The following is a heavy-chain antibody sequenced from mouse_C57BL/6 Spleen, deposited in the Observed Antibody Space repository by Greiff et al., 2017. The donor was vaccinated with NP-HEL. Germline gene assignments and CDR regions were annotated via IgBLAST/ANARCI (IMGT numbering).Heavy chain of an antibody. J-gene: IGHJ1*03. CDR3: TRYYYGSSPYWYFDV. CDR1: GYTFTDYE. D-gene: IGHD1-1*01. Sequence: VQLQQSGAELVRPGASVTLSCKASGYTFTDYEMHWVKQTPVHGLEWIGAIDPETGGTASNQKFKGKAILTADKSSSTAYMELRNLTSEDSAVYYCTRYYYGSSPYWYFDVWGTGTTVTVAS. V-gene: IGHV1-15*01. CDR2: IDPETGGT.